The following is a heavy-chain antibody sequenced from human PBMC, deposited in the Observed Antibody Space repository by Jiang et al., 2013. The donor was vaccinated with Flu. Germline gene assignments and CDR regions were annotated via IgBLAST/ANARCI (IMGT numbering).Heavy chain of an antibody. CDR3: ARGYSITYFDY. J-gene: IGHJ4*02. D-gene: IGHD6-13*01. V-gene: IGHV5-51*03. CDR2: IYPGDSDT. CDR1: GYSFTTYW. Sequence: GAEVKKPGESLRISCKVSGYSFTTYWIGWVRQMPGKGLEWMGIIYPGDSDTRYSPSFQGQVTISVDKSISTAYLQWSSLRASDTAIYYCARGYSITYFDYWGQGTLVTVFS.